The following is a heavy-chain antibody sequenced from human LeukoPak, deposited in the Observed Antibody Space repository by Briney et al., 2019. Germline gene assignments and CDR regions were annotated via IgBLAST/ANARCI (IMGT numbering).Heavy chain of an antibody. CDR3: ARTSPGRVVAPHYFDY. CDR1: GGSISSSSYY. CDR2: IYYSGST. V-gene: IGHV4-39*07. Sequence: SETLSLTCTVSGGSISSSSYYWGWIRQPPGKGLEWIGSIYYSGSTYYNPSLKSRVTISVDTSKNQFSLKLNSVTPEDTALYFCARTSPGRVVAPHYFDYWGQGTLVTVSS. D-gene: IGHD3-3*01. J-gene: IGHJ4*02.